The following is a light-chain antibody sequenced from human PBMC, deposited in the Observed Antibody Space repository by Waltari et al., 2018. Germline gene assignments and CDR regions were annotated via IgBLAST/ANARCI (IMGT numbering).Light chain of an antibody. CDR1: RSNIGAVYD. CDR3: QSYDSSLSGPVV. CDR2: RNN. V-gene: IGLV1-40*01. J-gene: IGLJ2*01. Sequence: QSVLTQPPSVSGATGQTVTISCTGSRSNIGAVYDVNWYQQVPGTAPKLLIFRNNNRPSGVPDRFSGSKSGTSASLAITGLRAEDEAYYYCQSYDSSLSGPVVFGGGTRLIVL.